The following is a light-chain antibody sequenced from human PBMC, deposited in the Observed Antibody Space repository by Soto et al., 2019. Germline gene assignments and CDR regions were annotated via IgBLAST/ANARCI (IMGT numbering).Light chain of an antibody. CDR2: GVS. J-gene: IGLJ3*02. CDR1: GSDIGRYNY. CDR3: SSYTISNARL. V-gene: IGLV2-14*01. Sequence: QSALTQPASVSGSPGQSITISCTGTGSDIGRYNYVSWYQHHPGKVPKLIIYGVSNRPSGVSSRFSGSKSGNTASLTISGLQADDEADYYCSSYTISNARLFGGGTQLTVL.